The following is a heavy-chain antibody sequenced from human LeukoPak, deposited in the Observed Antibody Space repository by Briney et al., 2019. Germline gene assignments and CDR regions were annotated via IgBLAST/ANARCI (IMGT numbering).Heavy chain of an antibody. D-gene: IGHD2-2*01. J-gene: IGHJ4*02. CDR3: AKDSCSTTSCYSGKDY. CDR2: ISGSGGNT. CDR1: GFTFSSYA. V-gene: IGHV3-23*01. Sequence: GGSLRLSCAASGFTFSSYAMSWVRQAPGQGLEWVSAISGSGGNTYYADSVKGRFTISSDNSKNTLYLQMNSLRAEDTAVYYCAKDSCSTTSCYSGKDYWGQGTLVTVSS.